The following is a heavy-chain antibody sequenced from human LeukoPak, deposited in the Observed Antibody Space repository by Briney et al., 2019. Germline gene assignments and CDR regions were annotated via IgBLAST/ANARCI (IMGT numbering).Heavy chain of an antibody. J-gene: IGHJ3*02. V-gene: IGHV4-30-4*01. CDR2: IYDSGST. D-gene: IGHD2-15*01. Sequence: SQTLSLTCTVSGASIRSGDYYWSWIRQPPGKGLEWIGYIYDSGSTCYNPSLKSRITISVDTSENRFSLKLSSVTATDTAVYYCARDCSDGSCYGAFDIWGQGTMVTVSS. CDR3: ARDCSDGSCYGAFDI. CDR1: GASIRSGDYY.